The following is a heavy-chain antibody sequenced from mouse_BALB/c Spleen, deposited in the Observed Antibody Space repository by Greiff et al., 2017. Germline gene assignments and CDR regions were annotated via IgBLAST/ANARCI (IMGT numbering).Heavy chain of an antibody. CDR3: VRDLSPPSYDYDVTYYAMDY. J-gene: IGHJ4*01. Sequence: QVQLQQSGPGLVAPSQSLSITCTVSGFSLTSYDISWIRQPPGKGLEWLGVIWTGGGTNYNSAFMSRLSISKDNSKSQVFLKMNSLQTDDTAIYYCVRDLSPPSYDYDVTYYAMDYWGQGTSVTVSS. CDR2: IWTGGGT. V-gene: IGHV2-9-2*01. D-gene: IGHD2-4*01. CDR1: GFSLTSYD.